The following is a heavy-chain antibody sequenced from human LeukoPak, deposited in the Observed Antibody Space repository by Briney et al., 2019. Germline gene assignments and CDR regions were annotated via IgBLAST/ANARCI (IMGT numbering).Heavy chain of an antibody. CDR2: IWYNGKSK. CDR3: ARDLGGCTNGLCSYYFDY. J-gene: IGHJ4*02. D-gene: IGHD2-8*01. Sequence: GTSLRLSCVASGFSFGGYGMNWVRQAPGKGLEWVAVIWYNGKSKNYSDSVKGRFTISRDTSKNTLYLQMHSLRAEDTAVYYCARDLGGCTNGLCSYYFDYWGQGTLVTASS. V-gene: IGHV3-33*01. CDR1: GFSFGGYG.